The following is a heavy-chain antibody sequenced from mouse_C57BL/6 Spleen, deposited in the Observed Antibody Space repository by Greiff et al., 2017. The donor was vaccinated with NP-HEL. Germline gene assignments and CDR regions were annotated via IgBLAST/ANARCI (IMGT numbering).Heavy chain of an antibody. D-gene: IGHD1-1*01. Sequence: QVQLQQPGAELVKPGASVKLSCKASGYTFTSYWMHWVKQRPGQGLEWIGMIHPNSGSTNYNEKFKSKATLTVDKSSSTANMQLSSLTSEDSAVYYCARDTTVPFDYWGQGTTLTVSS. CDR1: GYTFTSYW. CDR2: IHPNSGST. CDR3: ARDTTVPFDY. J-gene: IGHJ2*01. V-gene: IGHV1-64*01.